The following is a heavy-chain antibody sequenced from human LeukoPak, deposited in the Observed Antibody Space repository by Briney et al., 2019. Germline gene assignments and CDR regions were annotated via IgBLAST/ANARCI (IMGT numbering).Heavy chain of an antibody. CDR2: IYYSGST. D-gene: IGHD4/OR15-4a*01. CDR3: AREYGGDAFDI. CDR1: GGSISSYY. V-gene: IGHV4-59*01. Sequence: PETLSLTCTVSGGSISSYYWSWIRQPPGKGLEWIGYIYYSGSTNYNPSLKSRVTISVDTSKNQFSLKLSSVTAADTAVYYCAREYGGDAFDIWGQGTMVTVSS. J-gene: IGHJ3*02.